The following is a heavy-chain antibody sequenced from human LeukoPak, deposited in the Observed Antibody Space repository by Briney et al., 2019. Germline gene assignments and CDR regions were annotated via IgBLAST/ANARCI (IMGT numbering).Heavy chain of an antibody. Sequence: GGSVTLSCATSGFDFSDSRMTWVPQGPGKAVQWVANINRDGSGKHFLASVEGRFTISRDNARKSLYLQMSSLRPQNTAVYFCVRGDWYFESWGQGTLVTVSS. J-gene: IGHJ4*02. CDR1: GFDFSDSR. CDR2: INRDGSGK. CDR3: VRGDWYFES. V-gene: IGHV3-7*04. D-gene: IGHD2-21*01.